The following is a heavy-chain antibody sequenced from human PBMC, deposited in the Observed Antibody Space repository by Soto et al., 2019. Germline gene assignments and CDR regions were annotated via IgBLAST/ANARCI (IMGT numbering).Heavy chain of an antibody. Sequence: EVQLVDSGGGLVKPGGSLRLSCEASGFSVSNAWMNWVRQAPGKGLEWVGRIKTRDEGETTNYAAPVKGRFTISRDDSKNTLYLQMNSLKPEYTAVYYCTTGSVEGFWGQGTTVTVSS. CDR1: GFSVSNAW. D-gene: IGHD2-15*01. CDR2: IKTRDEGETT. V-gene: IGHV3-15*07. J-gene: IGHJ6*02. CDR3: TTGSVEGF.